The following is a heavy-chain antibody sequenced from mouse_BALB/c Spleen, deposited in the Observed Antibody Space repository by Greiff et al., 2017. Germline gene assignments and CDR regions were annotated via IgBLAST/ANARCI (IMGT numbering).Heavy chain of an antibody. J-gene: IGHJ4*01. D-gene: IGHD2-3*01. CDR2: ISYDGSN. V-gene: IGHV3-6*02. CDR1: GYSITSGYY. CDR3: ARIYDGYYHYAMDY. Sequence: EVQLVESGPGLVKPSQSLSLTCSVTGYSITSGYYWNWIRQFPGNKLEWMGYISYDGSNNYNPSLKNRISITRDTSKNQFFLKLNSVTTEDTATYYCARIYDGYYHYAMDYWGQGTSVTVSS.